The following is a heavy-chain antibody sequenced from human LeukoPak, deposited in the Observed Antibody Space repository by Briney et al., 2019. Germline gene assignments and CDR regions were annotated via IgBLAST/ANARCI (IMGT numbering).Heavy chain of an antibody. D-gene: IGHD1-26*01. Sequence: GGSLRLSCAASGFTFSSYAMSWVRQAPGKGLEWVSSISSSSSYIYYADSVKGRFTISRDNAKNSLYLQMNSLRAEDTAVYYCARDLLAQWELPYIDYWGQGTLVTVSS. CDR3: ARDLLAQWELPYIDY. J-gene: IGHJ4*02. CDR2: ISSSSSYI. V-gene: IGHV3-21*01. CDR1: GFTFSSYA.